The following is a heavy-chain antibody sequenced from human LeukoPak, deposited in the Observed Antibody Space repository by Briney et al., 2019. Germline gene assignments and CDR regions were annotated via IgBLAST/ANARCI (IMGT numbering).Heavy chain of an antibody. CDR3: ARDSRLAGDWFDP. D-gene: IGHD5/OR15-5a*01. Sequence: GGSPRLSCTASGFTLSSYEMNWVRQAPGKGLEWVSYISNSGNYISYADSVKGRFTVSRDIAKNSLYLQMNSLRAEDTAVYYCARDSRLAGDWFDPWGQGTLVTVSS. CDR1: GFTLSSYE. V-gene: IGHV3-48*03. CDR2: ISNSGNYI. J-gene: IGHJ5*02.